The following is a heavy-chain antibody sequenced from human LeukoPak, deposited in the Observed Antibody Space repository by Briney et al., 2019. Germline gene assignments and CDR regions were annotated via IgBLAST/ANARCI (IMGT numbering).Heavy chain of an antibody. CDR1: GGSITSGDSY. CDR3: ARDAYCSGGSCPGAWFDP. D-gene: IGHD2-15*01. J-gene: IGHJ5*02. Sequence: SETLSLTCTVSGGSITSGDSYWGWVRQPPGTGLEWIGYIHYSGITYYNPSLRSRVTISADTSKNQFSLKLTSVTAADTAVYYCARDAYCSGGSCPGAWFDPWGQGTLVTVSS. CDR2: IHYSGIT. V-gene: IGHV4-30-4*01.